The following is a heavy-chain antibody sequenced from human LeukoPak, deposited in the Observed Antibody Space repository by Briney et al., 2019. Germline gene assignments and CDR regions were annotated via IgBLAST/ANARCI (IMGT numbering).Heavy chain of an antibody. D-gene: IGHD1-26*01. V-gene: IGHV3-74*01. Sequence: GGSLRLSCAASGFTFSSYAMSWVRQAPGKGLVWVSRISPEGNTINYADSVSGRFTISRDNAKNTLYLQMNSLKVEDTAVYYCATSFSGTSGYWGQGTLVTVSS. CDR1: GFTFSSYA. CDR3: ATSFSGTSGY. J-gene: IGHJ4*02. CDR2: ISPEGNTI.